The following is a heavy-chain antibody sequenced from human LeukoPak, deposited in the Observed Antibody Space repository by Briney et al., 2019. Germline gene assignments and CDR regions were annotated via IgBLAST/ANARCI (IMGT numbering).Heavy chain of an antibody. CDR3: AKVAGRGGGSTFSG. CDR1: GFTFSNYA. J-gene: IGHJ4*02. Sequence: GGSLRLSCTASGFTFSNYAMSWVRQAPGKGLEWVSAISGSGDNTYYVESVKGRFTISRDNSKNTLYLQMNSLRVEETAVYYCAKVAGRGGGSTFSGWGQGTLVTVSS. D-gene: IGHD2-15*01. V-gene: IGHV3-23*01. CDR2: ISGSGDNT.